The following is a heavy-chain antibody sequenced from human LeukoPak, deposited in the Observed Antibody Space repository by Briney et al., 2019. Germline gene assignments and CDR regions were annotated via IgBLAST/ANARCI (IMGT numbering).Heavy chain of an antibody. Sequence: SVKVSCKATGGTFSSYALSWVRQAPGQGLEWMGGIIPIFGTKNYAQTFQGRVTITADESTSTAYMELSSLRSEDTAVYYCARRRSYYDSSGYTFDIWGQGTMVTVSS. CDR3: ARRRSYYDSSGYTFDI. CDR1: GGTFSSYA. J-gene: IGHJ3*02. D-gene: IGHD3-22*01. CDR2: IIPIFGTK. V-gene: IGHV1-69*13.